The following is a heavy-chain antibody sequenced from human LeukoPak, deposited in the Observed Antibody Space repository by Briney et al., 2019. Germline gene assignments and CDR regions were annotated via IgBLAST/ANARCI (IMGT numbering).Heavy chain of an antibody. Sequence: SETLSLTCTVSGGSISSGGYYWSWIRQPPGKGLEWIGYIYHSGSTYYNPSLKSRVTISVDRSKNQFSLKLSSVTAADTAVYYCARDRGQRYFDYWGQGTLVTVSS. CDR2: IYHSGST. V-gene: IGHV4-30-2*01. CDR1: GGSISSGGYY. J-gene: IGHJ4*02. CDR3: ARDRGQRYFDY.